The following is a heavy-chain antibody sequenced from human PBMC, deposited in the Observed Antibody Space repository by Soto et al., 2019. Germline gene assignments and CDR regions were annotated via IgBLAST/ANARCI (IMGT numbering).Heavy chain of an antibody. CDR3: TTNVGQSSLWFGS. Sequence: EVQLVESGGGLVKPGGSLRLSCAASGLTFSNAWMSWVRQAPGKGLEWVGRVKSKTDSETTNYAAPVKGRFTISRDDSENTLYLQMNSLKTEDAAVYSCTTNVGQSSLWFGSWGQGTLVTVSS. V-gene: IGHV3-15*01. CDR1: GLTFSNAW. CDR2: VKSKTDSETT. J-gene: IGHJ5*02. D-gene: IGHD2-21*01.